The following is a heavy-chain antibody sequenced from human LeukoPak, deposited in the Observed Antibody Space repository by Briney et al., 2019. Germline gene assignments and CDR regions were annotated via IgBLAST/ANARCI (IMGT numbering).Heavy chain of an antibody. CDR2: ITSGSTYI. D-gene: IGHD2-15*01. Sequence: GGSLRLSCAASGLTFSSYSMNWVRQAPGKGPEWVSSITSGSTYIYYADSVKGRFTISRDNAKNSLYLQMNSLRAEDTALYYCARVHGGFYYMDVWGKGTTVTVSS. J-gene: IGHJ6*03. V-gene: IGHV3-21*01. CDR1: GLTFSSYS. CDR3: ARVHGGFYYMDV.